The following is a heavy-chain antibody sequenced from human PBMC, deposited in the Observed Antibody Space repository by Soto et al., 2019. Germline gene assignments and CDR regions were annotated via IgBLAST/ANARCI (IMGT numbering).Heavy chain of an antibody. V-gene: IGHV3-33*01. CDR1: GFTFSSYG. J-gene: IGHJ6*04. Sequence: GGSLRLSCAASGFTFSSYGMHWVRQAPGKGLEWVAVIWYDGSNKYYADSVKGRFTISRDNSKNTLYLQMNSLRAEDTAVYYCARSVPVTTNYYYSGMDVWGKGTTVTVPS. D-gene: IGHD4-17*01. CDR2: IWYDGSNK. CDR3: ARSVPVTTNYYYSGMDV.